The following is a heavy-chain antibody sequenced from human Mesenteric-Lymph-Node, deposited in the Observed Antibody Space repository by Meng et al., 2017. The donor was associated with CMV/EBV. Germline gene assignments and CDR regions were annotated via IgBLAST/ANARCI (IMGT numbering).Heavy chain of an antibody. V-gene: IGHV3-9*01. CDR1: GFTFDDYA. Sequence: SLKISCAASGFTFDDYAMHWVRQAPGKGLEWVSGISWTSGTIGYADSVKGRFTISRDNAKNSLYLQMNSLRDEDTALYYCIVGGSYYGHFEHWGQGTLVTVSS. CDR2: ISWTSGTI. D-gene: IGHD1-26*01. J-gene: IGHJ4*02. CDR3: IVGGSYYGHFEH.